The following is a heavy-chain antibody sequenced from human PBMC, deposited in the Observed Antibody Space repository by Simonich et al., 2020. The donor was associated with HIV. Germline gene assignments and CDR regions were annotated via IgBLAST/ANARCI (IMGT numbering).Heavy chain of an antibody. CDR2: IYHSGST. CDR1: GYSISSGYY. CDR3: ARTGSAYNSGWYYSDY. V-gene: IGHV4-38-2*01. Sequence: QVQLQESGPGLVKPSETLSLTCAVSGYSISSGYYWGWIRQPPGKGLEWIGSIYHSGSTYSNPSLKSRVTISVDTSKNQFSLKVSSVTAADTAVYYCARTGSAYNSGWYYSDYWGQGTLVTVSS. J-gene: IGHJ4*02. D-gene: IGHD6-19*01.